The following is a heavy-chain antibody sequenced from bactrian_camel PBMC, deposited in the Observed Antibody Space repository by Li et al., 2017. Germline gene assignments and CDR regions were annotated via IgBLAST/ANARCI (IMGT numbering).Heavy chain of an antibody. J-gene: IGHJ4*01. Sequence: HVQLVESGGGSVQAGGSLRLSCVASGFTNDNNCIGWFRQVPGNEREPPASIDSDGRTSVADSVKGRFTISRDNSKNTLYLQLNALKTEDTALYYCATALAGWGHGTQVTVS. CDR1: GFTNDNNC. CDR2: IDSDGRT. CDR3: ATALAG. V-gene: IGHV3S61*01. D-gene: IGHD3*01.